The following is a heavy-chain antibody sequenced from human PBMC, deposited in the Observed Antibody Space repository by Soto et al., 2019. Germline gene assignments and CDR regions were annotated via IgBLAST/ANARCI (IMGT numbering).Heavy chain of an antibody. CDR3: VRYCSTTKCPFDY. CDR1: GDSISSGGSY. V-gene: IGHV4-30-4*01. CDR2: IYYSGNT. D-gene: IGHD2-2*01. J-gene: IGHJ4*02. Sequence: SETLSLTCTVSGDSISSGGSYWGWIRQPPGKGPEWIGYIYYSGNTILNPSLRSRVTLSVDTSKNQFSLNLSSVTAADTAVYYCVRYCSTTKCPFDYWGQGTLVTVSS.